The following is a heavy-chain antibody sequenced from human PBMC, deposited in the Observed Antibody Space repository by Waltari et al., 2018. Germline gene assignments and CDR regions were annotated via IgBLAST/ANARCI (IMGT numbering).Heavy chain of an antibody. J-gene: IGHJ5*02. V-gene: IGHV4-59*01. CDR3: ARVLTAGTQGENWFDP. D-gene: IGHD6-13*01. Sequence: QVQLQESGQGLVKPSETLSLTCTVSGGSSSSYSWSWIRQPPGKGLEWIGYIYYRGSTNYNPSLKSRVTISVDTSKNQFSLKLSSVTAADTAVYYCARVLTAGTQGENWFDPWGQGTLVTVSS. CDR1: GGSSSSYS. CDR2: IYYRGST.